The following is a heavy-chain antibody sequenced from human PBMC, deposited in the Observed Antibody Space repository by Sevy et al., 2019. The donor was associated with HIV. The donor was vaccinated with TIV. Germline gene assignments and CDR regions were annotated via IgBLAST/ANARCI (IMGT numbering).Heavy chain of an antibody. J-gene: IGHJ4*02. V-gene: IGHV3-15*01. CDR2: IKNKTDDETA. CDR3: ITGWYNWDGETLWPFDN. D-gene: IGHD1-1*01. Sequence: GGSLRLSCAASGLTFSNAWMNWVRQAPGKGLEWVGRIKNKTDDETADYAEPVKGRFTISRDDSQNTLYLQMNSLKTEDTAIYYCITGWYNWDGETLWPFDNWGQGALVTVSS. CDR1: GLTFSNAW.